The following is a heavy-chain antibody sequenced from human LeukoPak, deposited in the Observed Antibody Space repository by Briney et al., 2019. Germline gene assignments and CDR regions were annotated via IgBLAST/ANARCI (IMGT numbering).Heavy chain of an antibody. D-gene: IGHD6-19*01. Sequence: SETLSLTCTVSGGSISSYYWSWIGQPAGKGLEWIGRIYTSGSTNYNPSLKSRVTMSVDTSKNQFSLKLSSVTAADTAVYYCARDLDASGWCNFDYWGQGTLVTVSS. CDR2: IYTSGST. CDR3: ARDLDASGWCNFDY. J-gene: IGHJ4*02. V-gene: IGHV4-4*07. CDR1: GGSISSYY.